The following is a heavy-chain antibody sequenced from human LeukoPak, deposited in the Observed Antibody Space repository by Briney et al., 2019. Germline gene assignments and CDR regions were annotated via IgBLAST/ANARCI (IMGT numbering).Heavy chain of an antibody. CDR3: ARVRAGLQAFDT. CDR2: ISSGSRYI. CDR1: GFKFNTHN. J-gene: IGHJ5*02. V-gene: IGHV3-21*01. D-gene: IGHD4-11*01. Sequence: GESLRLSCSASGFKFNTHNRNWVRQAPGKGLEWVSSISSGSRYILYADSVKGRFTVSRDNAKNSLYLQMNSLRADDTAVYYCARVRAGLQAFDTWGQGTLVTVSS.